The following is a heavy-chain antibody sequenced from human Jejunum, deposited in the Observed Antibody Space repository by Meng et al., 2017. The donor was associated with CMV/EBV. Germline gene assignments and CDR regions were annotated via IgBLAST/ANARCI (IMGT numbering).Heavy chain of an antibody. V-gene: IGHV4-61*01. J-gene: IGHJ4*02. D-gene: IGHD6-13*01. CDR3: ARVPAELGSSSSWYYFDY. CDR1: SSGSYY. CDR2: ICNSGST. Sequence: SSGSYYWNWIRQPPGKGLEWIGYICNSGSTNYNPSLKSRVTISVDTSKNQFSLKLSSVTAADTAVYYCARVPAELGSSSSWYYFDYWGQGTLVTVSS.